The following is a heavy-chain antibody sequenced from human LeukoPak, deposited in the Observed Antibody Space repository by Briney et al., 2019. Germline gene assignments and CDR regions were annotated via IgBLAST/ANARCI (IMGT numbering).Heavy chain of an antibody. CDR2: INHSGST. CDR3: ASRSSLYCSSTSCGDAFDI. Sequence: PSETLSLTCAVYGGSFSGYYWSWIRQPPGKGLEWIGEINHSGSTNYNTSLKSRVTISVDTSKNQFSLKLSSVTAADTAVYYCASRSSLYCSSTSCGDAFDIWGQGTMVTVSS. V-gene: IGHV4-34*01. CDR1: GGSFSGYY. J-gene: IGHJ3*02. D-gene: IGHD2-2*01.